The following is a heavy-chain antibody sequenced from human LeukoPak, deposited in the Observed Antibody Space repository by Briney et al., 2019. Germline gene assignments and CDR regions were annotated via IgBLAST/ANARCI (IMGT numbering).Heavy chain of an antibody. Sequence: ASVKVSCKASGYPFKTYGISWVRQAPGQGLEWMGWISAHNGNTNYAQNLQGRVTMTTDTSTSTAYMELRSLRSDDTAVYYCARPYYYDGYFDYWGQGTLVTVS. CDR1: GYPFKTYG. V-gene: IGHV1-18*01. D-gene: IGHD3-22*01. CDR2: ISAHNGNT. CDR3: ARPYYYDGYFDY. J-gene: IGHJ4*02.